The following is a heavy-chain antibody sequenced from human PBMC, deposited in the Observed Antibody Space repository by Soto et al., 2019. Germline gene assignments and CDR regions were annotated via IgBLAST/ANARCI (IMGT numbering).Heavy chain of an antibody. J-gene: IGHJ3*02. CDR1: GFTFSKYW. D-gene: IGHD1-1*01. Sequence: EVQLVESGGGLVQPGGSLRLSCVVSGFTFSKYWMTWVRQAPGKGPEWVANIKEDGGQNYYVDFVRGRFTISRYNAKNSLYLQMSSLRAEDTAVYYCARNRLEFRDDAFDIWGQGTMVIVSS. CDR2: IKEDGGQN. CDR3: ARNRLEFRDDAFDI. V-gene: IGHV3-7*01.